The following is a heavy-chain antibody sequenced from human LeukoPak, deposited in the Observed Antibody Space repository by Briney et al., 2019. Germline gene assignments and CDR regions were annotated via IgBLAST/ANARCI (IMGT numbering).Heavy chain of an antibody. CDR1: GYRFSNYW. CDR2: TGACDT. Sequence: GESLKISCQGSGYRFSNYWIGWVRQVPGKGLEWMGVTGACDTRYSPSFEGQVTMSVDKSINTAYLQWSSLKASDTAMYYCARHFGTGTPFDYWGQGTLVTVSS. V-gene: IGHV5-51*01. D-gene: IGHD3/OR15-3a*01. CDR3: ARHFGTGTPFDY. J-gene: IGHJ4*02.